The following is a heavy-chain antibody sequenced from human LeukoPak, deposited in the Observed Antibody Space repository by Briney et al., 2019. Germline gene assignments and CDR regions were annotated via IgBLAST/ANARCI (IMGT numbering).Heavy chain of an antibody. V-gene: IGHV3-7*03. Sequence: GGSLRLSCAASGFTFSSYWMNWARQAPGKGLEWVASINHNGNVNYYVDSVKGRFTISRDNAKNSLYPQMSNLRAEDTAVYYCTRAPPGMTMMTDYWGQGTLVTVSS. CDR1: GFTFSSYW. J-gene: IGHJ4*02. CDR3: TRAPPGMTMMTDY. CDR2: INHNGNVN. D-gene: IGHD3-22*01.